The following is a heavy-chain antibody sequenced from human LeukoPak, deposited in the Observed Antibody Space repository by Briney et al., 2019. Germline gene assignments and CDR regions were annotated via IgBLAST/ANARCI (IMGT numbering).Heavy chain of an antibody. CDR2: ISYDGSNK. J-gene: IGHJ4*02. CDR3: ARDRSDTDSNYIGY. CDR1: GFTFSSYA. D-gene: IGHD4-11*01. Sequence: GSQRLSCAASGFTFSSYAMHWVRQAPGKGLEWVAVISYDGSNKYYADSVKGRFTISRDNSKNTLYLQMNSLRAEDTAVYYCARDRSDTDSNYIGYWGQGTLVTVSS. V-gene: IGHV3-30-3*01.